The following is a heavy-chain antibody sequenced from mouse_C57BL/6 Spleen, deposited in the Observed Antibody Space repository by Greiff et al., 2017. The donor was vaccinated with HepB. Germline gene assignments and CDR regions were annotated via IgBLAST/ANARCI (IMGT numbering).Heavy chain of an antibody. J-gene: IGHJ2*01. Sequence: EVQLQQSGPGLVKPGASVKMSCKASGYTFTDYYMNWVKQSHGKSLEWIGVINPYNGGTSYNQKFKGKATLTVDKSSSTAYMELNSLTPEDSAVYYYARGGGLRRGYYFDYWGQGTTLTVSS. V-gene: IGHV1-19*01. CDR3: ARGGGLRRGYYFDY. CDR1: GYTFTDYY. CDR2: INPYNGGT. D-gene: IGHD2-4*01.